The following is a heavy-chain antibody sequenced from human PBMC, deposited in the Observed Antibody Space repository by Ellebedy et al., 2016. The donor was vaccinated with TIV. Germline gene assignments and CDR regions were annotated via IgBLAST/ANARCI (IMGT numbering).Heavy chain of an antibody. V-gene: IGHV3-7*01. J-gene: IGHJ4*02. CDR1: GFTFSNYW. CDR2: IKEDGSET. Sequence: PGGSLRLSCAASGFTFSNYWMSWVRQAPGKGLEWVASIKEDGSETNYAGSMKGRITISRDNAKNSLYLQMNSLRAEDTAVYYCERAGIARARDYWGQGTLVTVSS. CDR3: ERAGIARARDY. D-gene: IGHD6-13*01.